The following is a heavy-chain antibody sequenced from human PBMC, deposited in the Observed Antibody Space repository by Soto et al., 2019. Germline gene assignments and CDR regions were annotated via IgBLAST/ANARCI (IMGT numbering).Heavy chain of an antibody. CDR1: GYTFTSYD. CDR2: MNPNSGNT. V-gene: IGHV1-8*01. Sequence: GASVKVSCKASGYTFTSYDINWVRQATGQGLEWMGWMNPNSGNTGYAQKFQGRVTMTRNTSISTAYMELSSLRSEDTAVYYCARAVCSSTSCYPDYWGQGTLVTVSS. CDR3: ARAVCSSTSCYPDY. J-gene: IGHJ4*02. D-gene: IGHD2-2*01.